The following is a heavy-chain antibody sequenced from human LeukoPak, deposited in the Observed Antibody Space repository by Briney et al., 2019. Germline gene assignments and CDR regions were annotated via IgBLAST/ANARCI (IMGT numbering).Heavy chain of an antibody. CDR1: GGSISSYY. CDR3: ARKDNFLDYFDY. Sequence: SETLSLTCTVSGGSISSYYWSWIRQPPGKGQEWIGYIYYSGSTNYNPSLKSRVTISVDTSKNQFSLKLSSVTAADTAVYYCARKDNFLDYFDYWGQGTLVTVSS. J-gene: IGHJ4*02. D-gene: IGHD1-20*01. V-gene: IGHV4-59*08. CDR2: IYYSGST.